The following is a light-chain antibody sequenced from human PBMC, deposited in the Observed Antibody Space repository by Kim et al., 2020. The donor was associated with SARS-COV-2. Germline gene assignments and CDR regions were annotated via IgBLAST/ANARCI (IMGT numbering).Light chain of an antibody. V-gene: IGLV3-19*01. CDR2: GKN. CDR3: NSRDSSGNHPV. CDR1: SRRSHY. Sequence: AWGQTVRITRQEDSRRSHYARGYKQKPGQAPVLVIYGKNTRPAGIPERCSGSSSGNTAPWTITGAQAEDEADYYCNSRDSSGNHPVFGGGTQLTVL. J-gene: IGLJ2*01.